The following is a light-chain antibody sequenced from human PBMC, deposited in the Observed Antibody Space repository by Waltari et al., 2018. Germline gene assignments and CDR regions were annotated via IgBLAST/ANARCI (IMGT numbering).Light chain of an antibody. J-gene: IGKJ2*01. CDR3: QQRVHWPMYT. CDR2: DAS. Sequence: EIVLTQSPPTLSLSPGERATLSCRASQSVSNYLAWYQQRPGQAPRVLIYDASSRATGIPTRFSGSGSGTDFSLTLSSLQPEDSAVYYCQQRVHWPMYTFGQGNKLEIK. CDR1: QSVSNY. V-gene: IGKV3-11*01.